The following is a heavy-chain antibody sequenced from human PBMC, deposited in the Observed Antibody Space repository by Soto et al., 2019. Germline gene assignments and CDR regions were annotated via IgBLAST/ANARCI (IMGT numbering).Heavy chain of an antibody. J-gene: IGHJ3*02. CDR2: ISDSGGST. Sequence: EVQLLESGGGLVQPGGSLRLSCAASGFTFTNYAMSWVRQAPGKGLEWVSGISDSGGSTYYADSVKGRFTISRDNSKNTLYLHMNSLRAEDTAVYYCAKCLSATTIKYHVFDIWGHGTMVTVTS. D-gene: IGHD3-9*01. CDR3: AKCLSATTIKYHVFDI. CDR1: GFTFTNYA. V-gene: IGHV3-23*01.